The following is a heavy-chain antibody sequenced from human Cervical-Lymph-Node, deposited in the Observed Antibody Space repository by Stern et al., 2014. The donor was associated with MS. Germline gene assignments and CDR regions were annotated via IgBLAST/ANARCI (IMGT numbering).Heavy chain of an antibody. D-gene: IGHD2-8*01. Sequence: VQLVESGGGLVKPGGSLRLSCAAAGFTFSDYHMSWIRHAPGKGLESLSYIRTSGGPTYYADSVKGRFTISRDNAKKSLYLQMNSLRVDDTAVYYCARPFDCTNGVCRLYNWFDPWGQGTLVTVSS. CDR1: GFTFSDYH. CDR2: IRTSGGPT. CDR3: ARPFDCTNGVCRLYNWFDP. V-gene: IGHV3-11*01. J-gene: IGHJ5*02.